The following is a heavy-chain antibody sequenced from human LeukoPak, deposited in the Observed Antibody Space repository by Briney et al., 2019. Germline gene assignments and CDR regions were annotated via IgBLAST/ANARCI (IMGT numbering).Heavy chain of an antibody. Sequence: SETLSLTCTVSGGSIGSYYCYWIRQPAGKGLEWIGRIYSGETTAYNPSLKSRVTMSVDTSKNQFSLKLSSVTAADTGVYYCARGTTNYYYYYMDVWGKGTTVIVSS. CDR1: GGSIGSYY. V-gene: IGHV4-4*07. J-gene: IGHJ6*03. CDR2: IYSGETT. CDR3: ARGTTNYYYYYMDV. D-gene: IGHD1-7*01.